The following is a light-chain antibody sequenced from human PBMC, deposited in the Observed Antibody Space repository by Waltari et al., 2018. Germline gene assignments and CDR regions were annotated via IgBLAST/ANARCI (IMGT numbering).Light chain of an antibody. Sequence: QSALPQPPSASGSPGQSVSISCTEPSSDVGGNNYVSWYQQHPGKAPKLMIYDVTKRPSGVPDRFSGSKSGNTASLTVSGLQAEDEADYYCSSYAGNNNYVFGSGTKVTVL. CDR2: DVT. CDR1: SSDVGGNNY. CDR3: SSYAGNNNYV. V-gene: IGLV2-8*01. J-gene: IGLJ1*01.